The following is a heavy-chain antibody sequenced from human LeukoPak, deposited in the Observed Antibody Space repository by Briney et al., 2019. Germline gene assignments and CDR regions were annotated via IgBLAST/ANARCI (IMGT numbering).Heavy chain of an antibody. J-gene: IGHJ2*01. CDR1: GFTFSSFG. CDR2: IRYDGSNK. V-gene: IGHV3-30*02. Sequence: GSLRLSCAASGFTFSSFGMHWVRQAPGKGLEWVAFIRYDGSNKYYADSVKGRFTISRDNSKNTLYLQMNSLRAEDTAVYYCAKPRMYSSGRDSYWYFDLWGRGTLVTVSS. D-gene: IGHD6-19*01. CDR3: AKPRMYSSGRDSYWYFDL.